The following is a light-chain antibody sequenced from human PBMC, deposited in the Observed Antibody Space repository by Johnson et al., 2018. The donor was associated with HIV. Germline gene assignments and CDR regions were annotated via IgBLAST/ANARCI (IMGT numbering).Light chain of an antibody. J-gene: IGLJ1*01. CDR3: GTWDSSLSSGGANYV. V-gene: IGLV1-51*02. CDR2: EDD. CDR1: SSNIGKNH. Sequence: QAVLTQPPSVSAAPGQKVTISCSGSSSNIGKNHVSWYQQFPGTAPKLLVYEDDKRPSGIPDRFSGSKSGTSATLGITGVQTGDEADYYCGTWDSSLSSGGANYVFGTGTKVTVL.